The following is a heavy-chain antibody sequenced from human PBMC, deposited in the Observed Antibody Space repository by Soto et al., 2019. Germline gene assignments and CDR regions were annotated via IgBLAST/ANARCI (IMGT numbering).Heavy chain of an antibody. D-gene: IGHD1-1*01. V-gene: IGHV3-21*01. Sequence: EVQLVESGGGLVKPGGSLRLSCAASGFTFSSYSMNWVRQAPGKGLEWVSSISNSSSYKYYADSVKGRFTISRDNAKNTLYLQMNSLRAEDTAVYYCARDRTGPFDYWGQGTLVTVSS. J-gene: IGHJ4*02. CDR3: ARDRTGPFDY. CDR2: ISNSSSYK. CDR1: GFTFSSYS.